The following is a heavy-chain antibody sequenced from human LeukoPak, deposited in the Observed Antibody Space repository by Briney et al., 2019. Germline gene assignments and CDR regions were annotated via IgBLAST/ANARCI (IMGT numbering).Heavy chain of an antibody. Sequence: GGSLRLSCAASGFSFSSYAMSWVRQAPGKGLEWVSAISGSGGSTYYADSVKGRFTISRDNSKNTLHLQMNSLRAEDTAVYYCAKDQYYDSSGYYYYYYGMDVWGQGTTVTVSS. D-gene: IGHD3-22*01. V-gene: IGHV3-23*01. J-gene: IGHJ6*02. CDR2: ISGSGGST. CDR1: GFSFSSYA. CDR3: AKDQYYDSSGYYYYYYGMDV.